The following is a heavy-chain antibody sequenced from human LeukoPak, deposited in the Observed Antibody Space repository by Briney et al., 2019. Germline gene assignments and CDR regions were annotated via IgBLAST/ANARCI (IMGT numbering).Heavy chain of an antibody. D-gene: IGHD6-13*01. CDR3: ARERSIWQQLPYYYYGMDV. CDR1: GFTFSDYY. V-gene: IGHV3-7*01. Sequence: PGGSLRLSCAASGFTFSDYYMSWIRQAPGKGLEWVANIKQDGSEKYYVDSVKGRFTISRDNAKNSLYLQMNSLRAEDTAVYYCARERSIWQQLPYYYYGMDVWGQGTTVTVSS. CDR2: IKQDGSEK. J-gene: IGHJ6*02.